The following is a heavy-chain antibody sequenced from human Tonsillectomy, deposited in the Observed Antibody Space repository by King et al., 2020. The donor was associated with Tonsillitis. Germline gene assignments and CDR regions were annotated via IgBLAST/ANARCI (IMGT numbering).Heavy chain of an antibody. CDR1: GFTFSDHY. J-gene: IGHJ6*02. Sequence: VQLVESGGGLVQPGGSLRLSCAASGFTFSDHYMDWVRQAPGKGLEWVGRTRNKANSYTTEYAASGKGRFTISRDDSKNSLYLQMNSLKTEDTAVYYCARGGGSSGWYIYYYGMDVWGQGTTVTVSS. CDR2: TRNKANSYTT. D-gene: IGHD6-19*01. CDR3: ARGGGSSGWYIYYYGMDV. V-gene: IGHV3-72*01.